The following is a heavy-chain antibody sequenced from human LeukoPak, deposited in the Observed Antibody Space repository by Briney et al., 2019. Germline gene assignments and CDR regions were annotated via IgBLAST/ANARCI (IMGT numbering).Heavy chain of an antibody. Sequence: ASVTVSYKASGYTFTSYGISWVRQAPGQGVEWMGWISAYNGNTNYAQKLQGRVTLTTDTSTSTAYMELRSLRSDDTAVYYCAAGRYYDSSGSYYLDYWGQGPLVTVSS. CDR2: ISAYNGNT. D-gene: IGHD3-22*01. CDR1: GYTFTSYG. V-gene: IGHV1-18*01. J-gene: IGHJ4*02. CDR3: AAGRYYDSSGSYYLDY.